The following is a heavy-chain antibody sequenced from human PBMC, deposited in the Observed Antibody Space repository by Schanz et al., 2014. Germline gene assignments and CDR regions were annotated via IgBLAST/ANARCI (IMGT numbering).Heavy chain of an antibody. CDR2: ISNSGYTI. J-gene: IGHJ5*02. Sequence: VQLVESGGGVVQPGGSLRLSCEASGFTFSSYGMHWVRQAPGKGLEWVSYISNSGYTIYYADSVKGRFTISRDNAKNTLYLQMNSLRAEDTAVYYCARGGGAAASTWGQGTLVTVSS. CDR1: GFTFSSYG. V-gene: IGHV3-48*04. CDR3: ARGGGAAAST. D-gene: IGHD6-13*01.